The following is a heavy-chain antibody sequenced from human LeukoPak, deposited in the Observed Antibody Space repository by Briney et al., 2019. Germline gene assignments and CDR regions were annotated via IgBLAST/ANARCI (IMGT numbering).Heavy chain of an antibody. J-gene: IGHJ4*02. V-gene: IGHV3-11*01. CDR1: EFTLSAYY. Sequence: GGSLRLSCVASEFTLSAYYVTWIRQAPGKGLEWVSSISGGGGAIYYSDSVKGRFTISRDNAKNSLYLQMNSLRVEGTAVYYCAREDGYKGPFDFWGQGTLVTVSS. CDR3: AREDGYKGPFDF. CDR2: ISGGGGAI. D-gene: IGHD5-24*01.